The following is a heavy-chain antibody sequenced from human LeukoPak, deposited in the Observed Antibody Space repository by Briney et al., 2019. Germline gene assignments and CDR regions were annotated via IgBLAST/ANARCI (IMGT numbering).Heavy chain of an antibody. Sequence: GGSLRLSCAASGFTFGSYGMSWVRQAPGKGLEWVSAISGSGGSTYYADSVKGRFTISRDNSKNTLYLQMNSLRAEDTAVYYCARSYSSSWYRAFDIWGQGTMVTVSS. V-gene: IGHV3-23*01. J-gene: IGHJ3*02. CDR1: GFTFGSYG. D-gene: IGHD6-13*01. CDR2: ISGSGGST. CDR3: ARSYSSSWYRAFDI.